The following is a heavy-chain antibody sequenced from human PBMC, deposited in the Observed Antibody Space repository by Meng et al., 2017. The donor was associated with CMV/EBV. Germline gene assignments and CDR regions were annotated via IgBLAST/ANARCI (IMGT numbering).Heavy chain of an antibody. D-gene: IGHD4-17*01. J-gene: IGHJ4*02. V-gene: IGHV4-30-4*01. Sequence: QVQLRESGPGLVKPSHTLSLTCTVSGGAISSGDNYWSWLRQRPGKGLECIGYTYYSGTTHYNPSLKGRLTISLDTSKNHFSLELTSVTAADTAVYYCARVEDLGLNDGYYLRHWGQGTLVTVSS. CDR1: GGAISSGDNY. CDR2: TYYSGTT. CDR3: ARVEDLGLNDGYYLRH.